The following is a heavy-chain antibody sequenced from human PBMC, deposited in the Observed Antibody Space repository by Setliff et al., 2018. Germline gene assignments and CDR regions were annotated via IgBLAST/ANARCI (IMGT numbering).Heavy chain of an antibody. CDR3: ARHVSSSWFRYYFLFYYMDV. Sequence: GESLKISCKASGYSFTSYWIGWVRQMPGKGLEWMGIIYPGDSDTKYSPSFQGRVTISAVKSIDTAYLQCSTLKASDTAIYYCARHVSSSWFRYYFLFYYMDVWGKGTTVTVSS. D-gene: IGHD6-13*01. V-gene: IGHV5-51*01. CDR1: GYSFTSYW. J-gene: IGHJ6*03. CDR2: IYPGDSDT.